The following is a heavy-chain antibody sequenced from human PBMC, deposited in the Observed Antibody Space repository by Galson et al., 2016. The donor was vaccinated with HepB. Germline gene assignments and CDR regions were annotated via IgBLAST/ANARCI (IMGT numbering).Heavy chain of an antibody. V-gene: IGHV3-74*01. CDR1: GFTFSNYC. Sequence: SLRLSCAASGFTFSNYCMHWVRQAPGKGLVWVSHITIDGSTTTYADSVKGRFTISRDNAKNTLYLQMNSLRAEDTAVYYCARDLWRGGRIDYWGQGTLVTVSS. D-gene: IGHD4-23*01. CDR3: ARDLWRGGRIDY. CDR2: ITIDGSTT. J-gene: IGHJ4*02.